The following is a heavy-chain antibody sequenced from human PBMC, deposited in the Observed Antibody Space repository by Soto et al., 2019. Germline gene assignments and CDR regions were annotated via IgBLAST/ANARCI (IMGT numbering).Heavy chain of an antibody. J-gene: IGHJ5*02. V-gene: IGHV4-30-4*01. CDR3: ARTARQWVWIDP. Sequence: QVQLQESGPGLVKPSQTLSLTCTVSGDSISSGDYYWSWIRQPPGKGLEWIGYTYYTGSTYFNSSLKSRVTISVDTSKNQFSLRLSYVTAADTAVYYCARTARQWVWIDPWGQGTLVIVSS. CDR2: TYYTGST. CDR1: GDSISSGDYY. D-gene: IGHD6-6*01.